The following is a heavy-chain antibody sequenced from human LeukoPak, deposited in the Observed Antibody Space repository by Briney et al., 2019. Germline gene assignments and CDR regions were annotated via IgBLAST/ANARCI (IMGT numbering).Heavy chain of an antibody. CDR3: ARDSDFSFDY. V-gene: IGHV4-30-4*01. CDR1: GGSISSGDYY. Sequence: TSETLSLTCTVSGGSISSGDYYWRWIRQPPGKGLEWIGYIYHTGSTYYNSSLESRVTISLDTSKNQFSLKLSSLTAADTAVYYCARDSDFSFDYWGQGTLVTVSS. D-gene: IGHD3-3*01. J-gene: IGHJ4*02. CDR2: IYHTGST.